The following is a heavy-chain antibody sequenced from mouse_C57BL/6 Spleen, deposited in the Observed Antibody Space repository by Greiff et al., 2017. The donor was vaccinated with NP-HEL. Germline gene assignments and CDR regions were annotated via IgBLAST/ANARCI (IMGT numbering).Heavy chain of an antibody. CDR3: ARRMTTVVATYFDY. Sequence: QVQLQQSGAELVMPGASVKLSCKASGYTFTSYWMHWVKQRPGQGLEWIGEIDPSDSYTNYNQKFKGKSTLTVDKSSSTAYMQLSSLTSEDSAVYYCARRMTTVVATYFDYWGQGTTLTVSS. D-gene: IGHD1-1*01. CDR2: IDPSDSYT. J-gene: IGHJ2*01. CDR1: GYTFTSYW. V-gene: IGHV1-69*01.